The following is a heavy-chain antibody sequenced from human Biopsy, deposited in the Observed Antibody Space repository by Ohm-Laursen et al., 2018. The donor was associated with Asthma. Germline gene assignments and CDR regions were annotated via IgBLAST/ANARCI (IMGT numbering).Heavy chain of an antibody. J-gene: IGHJ6*02. CDR2: LFHSGTT. CDR1: GGSISSFY. CDR3: ARMNTLIQAANYFSYAMDV. V-gene: IGHV4-59*12. Sequence: GILSLTCSVYGGSISSFYWSWIRQPPGKGLELIAYLFHSGTTYYNPSLKSRVTISVDRSQRQFSLKVNSVTAADTAVYYCARMNTLIQAANYFSYAMDVWGQGTTVTVSS. D-gene: IGHD3-9*01.